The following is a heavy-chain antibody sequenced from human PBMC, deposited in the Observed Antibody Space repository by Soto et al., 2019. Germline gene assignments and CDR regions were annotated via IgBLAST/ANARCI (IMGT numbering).Heavy chain of an antibody. V-gene: IGHV4-31*03. CDR1: CGSITNDIYY. J-gene: IGHJ4*02. CDR2: IYYSGST. D-gene: IGHD3-10*01. CDR3: ARVYGHYYFDY. Sequence: PSETLSLTCTVSCGSITNDIYYWSWIRQHPGKGLEWIGYIYYSGSTYYNPSLKSRLTISVDTSKNRFSLDLSSVTAADTAVYFCARVYGHYYFDYWGQGSLVTVSS.